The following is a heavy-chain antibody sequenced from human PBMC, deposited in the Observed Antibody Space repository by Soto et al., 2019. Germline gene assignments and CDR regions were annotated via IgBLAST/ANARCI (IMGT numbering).Heavy chain of an antibody. V-gene: IGHV4-4*02. CDR1: GGSISSSNW. D-gene: IGHD7-27*01. CDR2: IYHSGST. J-gene: IGHJ3*02. Sequence: SETLSLTCAVSGGSISSSNWWSWVRQPPGKGLEWIGEIYHSGSTNYNPSLKSRVTISVDKSKNQFSLKLSSVTAADTAVYYCARVPELGWGYRDAFDIWGQGTMFTVSS. CDR3: ARVPELGWGYRDAFDI.